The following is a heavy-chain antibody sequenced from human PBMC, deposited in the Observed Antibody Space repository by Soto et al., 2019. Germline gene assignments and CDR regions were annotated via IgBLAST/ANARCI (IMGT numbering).Heavy chain of an antibody. Sequence: EVQLLESGGGLVHPGGSLRLSCAASGFTFSSYAMSWVRQAPGKGLEWVSGISGSGGSTYYADSVKGQFTISRDDSKNTLYLQMNSLGAEDTAAYYCAKRRTAEAVAGTPFFEYWGQGTLVTVSS. CDR3: AKRRTAEAVAGTPFFEY. V-gene: IGHV3-23*01. CDR2: ISGSGGST. CDR1: GFTFSSYA. J-gene: IGHJ4*02. D-gene: IGHD6-19*01.